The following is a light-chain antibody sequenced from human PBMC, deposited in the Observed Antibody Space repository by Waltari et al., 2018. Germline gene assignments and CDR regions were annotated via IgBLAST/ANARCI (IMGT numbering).Light chain of an antibody. J-gene: IGLJ2*01. CDR3: NSRDSSGNHVV. V-gene: IGLV3-19*01. Sequence: SSELTQDPAVSVALGQTVRITCQGDSLRIYSASWYQKKPGQAPLLVIYGKDNRPPGIPDRFSGSGSGNTASLTITGAQAEDEADYYCNSRDSSGNHVVFGGGTKLTVL. CDR1: SLRIYS. CDR2: GKD.